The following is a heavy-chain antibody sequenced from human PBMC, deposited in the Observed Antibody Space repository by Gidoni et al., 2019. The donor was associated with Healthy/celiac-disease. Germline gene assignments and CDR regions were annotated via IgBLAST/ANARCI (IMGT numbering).Heavy chain of an antibody. CDR2: IYPADSDT. CDR1: GYSFTSYC. V-gene: IGHV5-51*01. D-gene: IGHD3-10*01. Sequence: EVQLVQSGAEVKKPGASLEISCKGSGYSFTSYCIGWVRQMPGKGLEWMGIIYPADSDTSSSPSFQGQVTIAADKSISTAYLQWSSLKASDTAMYYCARQQGGGYYGSGSYAYWGQGTLVTVSS. J-gene: IGHJ4*02. CDR3: ARQQGGGYYGSGSYAY.